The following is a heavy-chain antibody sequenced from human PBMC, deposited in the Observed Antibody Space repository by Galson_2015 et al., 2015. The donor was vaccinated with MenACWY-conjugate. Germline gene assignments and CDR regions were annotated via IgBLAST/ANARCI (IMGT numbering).Heavy chain of an antibody. CDR1: GFTFSNYG. V-gene: IGHV3-23*01. CDR2: ISASASST. J-gene: IGHJ4*02. Sequence: SLRLSCAASGFTFSNYGMSWVRQAPGKGLEWVSGISASASSTYYADSVKGRFIISRDKTKSTLYLQMNSLRVEDTAAYYCAKEGRFLTMTDWGQGTLVTVSS. CDR3: AKEGRFLTMTD. D-gene: IGHD3-3*01.